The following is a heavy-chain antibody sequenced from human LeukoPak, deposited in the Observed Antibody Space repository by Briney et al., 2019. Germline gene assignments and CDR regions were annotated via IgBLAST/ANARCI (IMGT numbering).Heavy chain of an antibody. V-gene: IGHV3-49*04. CDR1: GFIFNSYA. CDR3: TRAGYYYDSSGYYLDY. Sequence: PGGSLRLSCAASGFIFNSYAMSWVRQAPGKGLEWVGFIRSKAYGGTTEYAASVKGRFTISRDDSKSIAYLQMNSLKTEDTAVYYCTRAGYYYDSSGYYLDYWGQGTLVTVSS. D-gene: IGHD3-22*01. J-gene: IGHJ4*02. CDR2: IRSKAYGGTT.